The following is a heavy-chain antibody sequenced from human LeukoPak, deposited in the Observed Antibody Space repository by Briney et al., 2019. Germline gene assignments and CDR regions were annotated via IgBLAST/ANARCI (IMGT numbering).Heavy chain of an antibody. CDR3: ARDQAGGYYYMDV. D-gene: IGHD3-16*01. J-gene: IGHJ6*03. Sequence: GGSLRLSCAASGFTFSSYGMHWVRQAPGKGLEWVTFIRYDGSKKYYADSVKGRFTISRDNSKNTLDLQMNSLRAEDTAVYYCARDQAGGYYYMDVWGKGTTATVSS. CDR2: IRYDGSKK. CDR1: GFTFSSYG. V-gene: IGHV3-30*02.